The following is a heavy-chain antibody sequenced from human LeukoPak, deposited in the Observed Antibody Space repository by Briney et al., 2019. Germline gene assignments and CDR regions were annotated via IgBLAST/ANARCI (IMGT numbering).Heavy chain of an antibody. Sequence: SSETLSLTCTVSGGSISSYYWSWIRQPPGKGLEWIGYIYYSGTTNYNPSLKSRVTISVDTSKNQFSLKPSSVTAADTAVYYCARDVRSVCSSTSCYWGMDVWGQGTTVTVSS. D-gene: IGHD2-2*01. V-gene: IGHV4-59*12. J-gene: IGHJ6*02. CDR2: IYYSGTT. CDR1: GGSISSYY. CDR3: ARDVRSVCSSTSCYWGMDV.